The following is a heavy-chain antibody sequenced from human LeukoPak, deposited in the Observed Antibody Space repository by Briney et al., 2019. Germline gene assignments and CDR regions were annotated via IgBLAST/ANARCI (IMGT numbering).Heavy chain of an antibody. CDR3: ASMSKVVVSNY. D-gene: IGHD3-22*01. J-gene: IGHJ4*02. CDR1: GYTFTSYG. V-gene: IGHV1-18*01. CDR2: ISAYNGNT. Sequence: ASVKVSCKASGYTFTSYGISWVRQAPGQGLEWMGWISAYNGNTNYAQKLQGRVTMTTDTSTSTVYMELSSLRSEDTAVYYCASMSKVVVSNYWGQGTLVTVSS.